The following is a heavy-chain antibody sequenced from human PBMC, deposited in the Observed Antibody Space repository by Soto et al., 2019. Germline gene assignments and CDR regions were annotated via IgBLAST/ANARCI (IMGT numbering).Heavy chain of an antibody. D-gene: IGHD2-8*01. CDR3: ARAEIPVLRYCTNGVCYDCNWFDP. Sequence: PSETLSITGTVSGGSISSSGYYWGWIRQPPGKGLEWIGRIYYSGSTYYNPSLKSRVTISVNTSKNPFSLKLSSLTAADPAVYYCARAEIPVLRYCTNGVCYDCNWFDPRLQRTLVTVTS. CDR1: GGSISSSGYY. V-gene: IGHV4-39*01. J-gene: IGHJ5*02. CDR2: IYYSGST.